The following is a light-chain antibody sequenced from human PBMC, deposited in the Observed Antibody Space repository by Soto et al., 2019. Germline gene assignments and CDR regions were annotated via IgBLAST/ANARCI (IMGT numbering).Light chain of an antibody. J-gene: IGKJ2*01. CDR1: QTISTY. V-gene: IGKV1-39*01. CDR2: GAS. CDR3: QQSYTTPYT. Sequence: DIQMTQSPSSLSASVGDRVTITCRASQTISTYLNWYQQKPGKAPQLLIDGASSVQSGVPSRFGGSGSVTDFTLTISSLQPEDFATYYCQQSYTTPYTFGQGTRLEIE.